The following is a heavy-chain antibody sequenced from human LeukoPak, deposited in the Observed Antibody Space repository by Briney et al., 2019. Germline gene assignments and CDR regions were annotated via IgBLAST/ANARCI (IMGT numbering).Heavy chain of an antibody. J-gene: IGHJ2*01. V-gene: IGHV4-59*01. CDR2: IYYSGST. D-gene: IGHD3-22*01. CDR3: ARNILQIWPGYYYDSRYGYFDL. Sequence: PSETLSLTCAVYGGSFSGYYWSWIRQPPGKGLEWIGYIYYSGSTNYNPSLKSRVTISVDTSKNQFSLKLSSVTAADTAVYYCARNILQIWPGYYYDSRYGYFDLWGRGTLVTVSS. CDR1: GGSFSGYY.